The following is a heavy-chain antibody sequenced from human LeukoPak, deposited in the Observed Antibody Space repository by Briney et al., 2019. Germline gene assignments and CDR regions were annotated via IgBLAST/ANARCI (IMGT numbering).Heavy chain of an antibody. J-gene: IGHJ4*02. CDR3: AKDRGG. CDR1: AFTFSSYG. CDR2: ISYDGNNK. V-gene: IGHV3-30*18. Sequence: GGSLRLSCAASAFTFSSYGMHWVRQAPGKGLEWVAVISYDGNNKYYADSVKGRFTISRDNSKNTLYLQMNSLRAEDTAVYYCAKDRGGWGQGTLVTVSS. D-gene: IGHD3-16*01.